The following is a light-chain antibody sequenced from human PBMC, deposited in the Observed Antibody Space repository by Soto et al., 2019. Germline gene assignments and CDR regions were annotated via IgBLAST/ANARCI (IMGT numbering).Light chain of an antibody. J-gene: IGKJ1*01. CDR2: VAS. CDR1: QTVRSNL. Sequence: EIVLTQSPDTLSLSPGERATLSCRASQTVRSNLLAWYQQKPGQAPRLLISVASSRATGVPDRFSGSGSGTDFSLTISRLEPEDFAAYYCQQYSSSSRTFGQGTKVDIK. V-gene: IGKV3-20*01. CDR3: QQYSSSSRT.